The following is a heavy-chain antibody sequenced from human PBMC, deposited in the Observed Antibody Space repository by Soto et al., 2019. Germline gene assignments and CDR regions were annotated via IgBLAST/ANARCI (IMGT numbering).Heavy chain of an antibody. V-gene: IGHV6-1*01. CDR1: GDRVSRHSAA. CDR3: ARILGDCSGGSCYWSRDGYNLFAFDI. J-gene: IGHJ3*02. D-gene: IGHD2-15*01. CDR2: TYYRSKWYN. Sequence: SQTLSLTCAISGDRVSRHSAAWNWIRQSPSRGLEWLGRTYYRSKWYNDYAVSVKSRITINPNRSKKQFSLQLNSVTPAATAVYYCARILGDCSGGSCYWSRDGYNLFAFDIWGQGTMVTVSS.